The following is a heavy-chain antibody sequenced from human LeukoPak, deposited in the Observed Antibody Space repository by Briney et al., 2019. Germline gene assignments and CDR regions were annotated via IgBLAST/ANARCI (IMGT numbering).Heavy chain of an antibody. V-gene: IGHV3-11*01. CDR2: ISSSGSTI. Sequence: GGSLRLSCAASGFTFSDYYMSWIRQAPGKGLEWVSYISSSGSTIYYADSVKGRFTISRDNAKNSLYLQMNSLRAEDTAVYYCARDPAMIVGDEGYYYGMDVWGQGTTVTVSS. J-gene: IGHJ6*02. D-gene: IGHD3-22*01. CDR1: GFTFSDYY. CDR3: ARDPAMIVGDEGYYYGMDV.